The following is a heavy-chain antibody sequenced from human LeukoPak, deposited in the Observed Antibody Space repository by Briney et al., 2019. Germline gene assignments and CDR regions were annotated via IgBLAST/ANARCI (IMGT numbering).Heavy chain of an antibody. D-gene: IGHD3-22*01. V-gene: IGHV3-33*06. CDR3: AKDRGYYDSSGYSLDY. CDR2: IWYDVSNK. Sequence: GGSLRLSCAASGFTFSSYGMHWVRQAPGKGLEWVAVIWYDVSNKYYADSVKGRLTISRDNSKNTLYLRMNSLRAEDTAVYYCAKDRGYYDSSGYSLDYWGQGTLVTVSS. J-gene: IGHJ4*02. CDR1: GFTFSSYG.